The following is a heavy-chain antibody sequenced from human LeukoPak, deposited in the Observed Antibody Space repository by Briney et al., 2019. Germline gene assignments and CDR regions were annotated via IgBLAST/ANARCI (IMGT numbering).Heavy chain of an antibody. CDR1: GGSFSGYY. CDR2: INHSGSI. V-gene: IGHV4-34*01. CDR3: ARVSTVAALKHYYYYYGMDV. Sequence: SETLSLTCAVYGGSFSGYYWSWIRQPPGKGLEWIGEINHSGSINYNPSLKSRVTISVDTSKNQFSLKLSSVTAADTAVYYCARVSTVAALKHYYYYYGMDVWGKGTTVTVSS. J-gene: IGHJ6*04. D-gene: IGHD2-15*01.